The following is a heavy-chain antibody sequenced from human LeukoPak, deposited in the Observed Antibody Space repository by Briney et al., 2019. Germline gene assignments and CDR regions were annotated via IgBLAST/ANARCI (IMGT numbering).Heavy chain of an antibody. Sequence: SQTLSLTCTVSGGSISSGGYYWSWIRQPPGKGLEWIGEINHSGSTNYNPSLKSRVTISVDTSKNQFSLNLSSVTAANTAVYYCARVPYCSGGSCNYYYYYGMDVWGQGTTVTVSS. CDR3: ARVPYCSGGSCNYYYYYGMDV. CDR1: GGSISSGGYY. J-gene: IGHJ6*02. D-gene: IGHD2-15*01. CDR2: INHSGST. V-gene: IGHV4-30-2*01.